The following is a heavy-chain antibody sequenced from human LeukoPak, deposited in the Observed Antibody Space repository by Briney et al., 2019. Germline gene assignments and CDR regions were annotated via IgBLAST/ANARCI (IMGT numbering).Heavy chain of an antibody. CDR3: AKPGRNSEYSYDPWYFDL. J-gene: IGHJ2*01. V-gene: IGHV3-30*18. CDR1: GFTFSSYG. CDR2: ISYDGSNK. Sequence: PGRSLRLSCAASGFTFSSYGMHWVRQAPGKRLEWVAIISYDGSNKYYADSVKGRFTISRDNSKNTLYLQMNSLRAEDTAVYYCAKPGRNSEYSYDPWYFDLWGRGTLVTVSS. D-gene: IGHD5-18*01.